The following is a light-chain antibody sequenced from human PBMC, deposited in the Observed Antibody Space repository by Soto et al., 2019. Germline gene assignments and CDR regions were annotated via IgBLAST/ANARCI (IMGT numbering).Light chain of an antibody. V-gene: IGKV1-5*03. Sequence: DIQMTQSPSTLSASVGDRVTITCRASQSISSWLAWYQQKPGKAPKLLIYKASSLESGVPSRFSGSGSGTEFTLTISSLQPDDFATYYCQQYNSYQGTFGHGTKVEIK. J-gene: IGKJ1*01. CDR2: KAS. CDR3: QQYNSYQGT. CDR1: QSISSW.